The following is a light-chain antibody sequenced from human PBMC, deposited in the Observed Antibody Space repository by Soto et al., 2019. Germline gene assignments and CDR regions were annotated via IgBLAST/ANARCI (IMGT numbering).Light chain of an antibody. V-gene: IGKV3-20*01. CDR2: GAS. CDR3: QLYGSSPET. Sequence: TQTPTTLSLSSGEKAPLPCRASQSVNSNLAWYQQKLGQPPRVLVYGASSRATGIPDRFSGSGSGTDFTLTISRLEPEDFAVYYCQLYGSSPETFGQGTKV. CDR1: QSVNSN. J-gene: IGKJ1*01.